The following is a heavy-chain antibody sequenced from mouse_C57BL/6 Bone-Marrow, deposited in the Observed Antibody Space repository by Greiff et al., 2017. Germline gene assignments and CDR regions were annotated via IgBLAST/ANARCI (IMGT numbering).Heavy chain of an antibody. CDR2: IDPACGNP. CDR3: ARWGFITTGDWYAMDY. D-gene: IGHD1-1*01. J-gene: IGHJ4*01. Sequence: QQSVAELVRPGASVKLSCTASGINIKNTYMHWVTQRPEQGLEWIGRIDPACGNPKYAPQFQGTVTLPADTASNTAYLQLSSLTSEDTDIYYCARWGFITTGDWYAMDYWGQGTSVTVSA. V-gene: IGHV14-3*01. CDR1: GINIKNTY.